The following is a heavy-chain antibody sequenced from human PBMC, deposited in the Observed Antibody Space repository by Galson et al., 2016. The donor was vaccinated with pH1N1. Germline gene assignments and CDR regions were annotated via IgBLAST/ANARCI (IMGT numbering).Heavy chain of an antibody. CDR3: ARDLSYDTSGYYPLYP. Sequence: SVKVSCKASGYTFTGYFMHWVRQAPGQGLEWMGWINPNSGGTNYAQKFQGRVTLTRDASISTAYMELSRLRSDDTAVYYCARDLSYDTSGYYPLYPWGQGTLVTVSS. J-gene: IGHJ5*02. CDR1: GYTFTGYF. CDR2: INPNSGGT. V-gene: IGHV1-2*02. D-gene: IGHD3-22*01.